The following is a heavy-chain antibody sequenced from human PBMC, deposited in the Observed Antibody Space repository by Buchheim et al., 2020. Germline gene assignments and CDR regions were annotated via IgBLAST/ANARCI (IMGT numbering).Heavy chain of an antibody. CDR2: IIPIFGTA. CDR3: ARGSMCIRCRPINYYGMDV. J-gene: IGHJ6*01. D-gene: IGHD2/OR15-2a*01. CDR1: GGTFSSYA. V-gene: IGHV1-69*01. Sequence: QVQLVQSGAEVKKPGSSVKVSCKASGGTFSSYAISWVRQAPGQGLEWMGGIIPIFGTANYAQKFQGRVTITADESTSSAYMELSSLRSEGTAVYYCARGSMCIRCRPINYYGMDVWGQGTT.